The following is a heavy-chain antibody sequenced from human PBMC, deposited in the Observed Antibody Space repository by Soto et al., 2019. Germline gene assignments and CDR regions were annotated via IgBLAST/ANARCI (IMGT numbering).Heavy chain of an antibody. CDR3: ARDKITGLFDY. V-gene: IGHV4-34*01. CDR2: INHSGST. D-gene: IGHD2-8*02. CDR1: GGSFSGYY. J-gene: IGHJ4*02. Sequence: PSETLSLTCAVYGGSFSGYYWTWIRQPPGTGLEWIGEINHSGSTNYNPSLKSRVTTSVDTSKNRFSLKLTSVTAADTAVYYCARDKITGLFDYWGQGTLVTVSS.